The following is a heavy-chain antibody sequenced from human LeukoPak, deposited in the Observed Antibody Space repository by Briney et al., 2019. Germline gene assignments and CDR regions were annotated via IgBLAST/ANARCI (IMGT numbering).Heavy chain of an antibody. D-gene: IGHD6-13*01. J-gene: IGHJ3*02. CDR1: GYTFTSYA. CDR3: ARGVEYSSSWPDAFDI. Sequence: RASVKVSCKASGYTFTSYAMNWVRQAPGQGLEWMGWINTNTGNPTYAQGFTGRFVFSLDTSVSTAYLQISSLKAEDTAVYYCARGVEYSSSWPDAFDIWGQGTMVTVSS. V-gene: IGHV7-4-1*02. CDR2: INTNTGNP.